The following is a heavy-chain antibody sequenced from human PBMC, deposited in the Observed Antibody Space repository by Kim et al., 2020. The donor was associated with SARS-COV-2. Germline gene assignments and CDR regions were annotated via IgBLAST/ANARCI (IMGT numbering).Heavy chain of an antibody. D-gene: IGHD2-8*01. Sequence: GGSLRLSCAASGFTFSSYWMSWVRQAPGKGLEWVANIKQDGSEKYYVDSVKGRFTISRDNAKNSLYLQMNSLRAEDTAVYYCARVLGNGPEEPGWFDPWGQGTLVTVSS. CDR1: GFTFSSYW. CDR2: IKQDGSEK. CDR3: ARVLGNGPEEPGWFDP. J-gene: IGHJ5*02. V-gene: IGHV3-7*01.